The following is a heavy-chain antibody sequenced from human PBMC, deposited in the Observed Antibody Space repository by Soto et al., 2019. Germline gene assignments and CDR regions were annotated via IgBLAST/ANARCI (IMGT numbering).Heavy chain of an antibody. J-gene: IGHJ4*02. CDR3: ARAFGSSWLFDY. Sequence: GGSLRLSCAASGFTFSSYAMHWVRQAPGKWLEWVAVISYDGSNKYYADSVKGRFTISRDNSKNTLYLQMNSLRAEDTAVYYCARAFGSSWLFDYWGQGXLVTVYS. D-gene: IGHD6-13*01. CDR1: GFTFSSYA. CDR2: ISYDGSNK. V-gene: IGHV3-30-3*01.